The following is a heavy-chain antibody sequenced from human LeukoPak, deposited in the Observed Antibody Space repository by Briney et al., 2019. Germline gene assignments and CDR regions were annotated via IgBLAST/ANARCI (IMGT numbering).Heavy chain of an antibody. CDR3: ARGGNHYYDSSGYYYGPYYCDY. J-gene: IGHJ4*02. Sequence: ASVTVSFTASGYTFTSYGISWVRQAPGQGLEWMGWISAYNGNTNYAQKLQGRVTMTTDTSTSTAYMELRSVRSDDTAVDYCARGGNHYYDSSGYYYGPYYCDYWGQGTLVSVSS. V-gene: IGHV1-18*01. CDR2: ISAYNGNT. D-gene: IGHD3-22*01. CDR1: GYTFTSYG.